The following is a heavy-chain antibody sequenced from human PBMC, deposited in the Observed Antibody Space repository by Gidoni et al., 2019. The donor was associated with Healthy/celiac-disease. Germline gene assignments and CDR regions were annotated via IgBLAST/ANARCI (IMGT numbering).Heavy chain of an antibody. Sequence: QVQLQESGPGLVKPSETLSLTCTVSGGSISSYYWSWIRQPPGKGLEWIGYIYYSGSTNYNPSLKSRVTISVDTSKNQFSLKLSSVTAADTAVYYCARRYDDSSGYGYWGQGTLVTVSS. CDR1: GGSISSYY. D-gene: IGHD3-22*01. J-gene: IGHJ4*02. CDR3: ARRYDDSSGYGY. CDR2: IYYSGST. V-gene: IGHV4-59*08.